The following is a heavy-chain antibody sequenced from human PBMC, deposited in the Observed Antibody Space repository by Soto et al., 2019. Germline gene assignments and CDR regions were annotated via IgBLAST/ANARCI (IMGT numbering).Heavy chain of an antibody. Sequence: GGSLRLSCAASGFTFSSYGMHWVRQAPGKGLEWVAVISYDGSNKYYADPVKGRFTLSRDNSKNTLYLQMNSLRAEDTAVYYCAKDGTYYYDSSGYYPTDYWGQGTLVTVSS. J-gene: IGHJ4*02. CDR1: GFTFSSYG. CDR3: AKDGTYYYDSSGYYPTDY. D-gene: IGHD3-22*01. V-gene: IGHV3-30*18. CDR2: ISYDGSNK.